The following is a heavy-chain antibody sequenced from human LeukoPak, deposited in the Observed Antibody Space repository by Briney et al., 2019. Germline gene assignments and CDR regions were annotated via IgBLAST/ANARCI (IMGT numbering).Heavy chain of an antibody. CDR1: GFTFSSYG. Sequence: QPGRSLRLSCAASGFTFSSYGMHWVRQAPGKGLEWVAVIWYDGSNKYYADSVKGRFTISRDSSKNTLFLQMNSLRPEDTAVYYCARGAGIVSTGTGSFDYWGQGTLFTVSS. V-gene: IGHV3-33*01. CDR2: IWYDGSNK. J-gene: IGHJ4*02. CDR3: ARGAGIVSTGTGSFDY. D-gene: IGHD6-13*01.